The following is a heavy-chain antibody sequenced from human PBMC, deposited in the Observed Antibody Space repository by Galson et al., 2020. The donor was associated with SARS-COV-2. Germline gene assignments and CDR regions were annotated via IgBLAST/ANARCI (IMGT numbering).Heavy chain of an antibody. V-gene: IGHV3-64D*08. CDR2: ISSNGGST. Sequence: GESLKISCSASGFTFSSYAMHWVRQAPGKGLEYVSAISSNGGSTYYADSVKGRFTISRDNSKNTLYLQMSSLRAEDTAVYYCVKVGPYSSSWTDDYWGQGTLVTVSS. D-gene: IGHD6-13*01. CDR3: VKVGPYSSSWTDDY. CDR1: GFTFSSYA. J-gene: IGHJ4*02.